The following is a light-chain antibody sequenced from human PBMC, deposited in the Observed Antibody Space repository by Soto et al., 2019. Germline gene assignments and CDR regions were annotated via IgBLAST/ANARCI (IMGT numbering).Light chain of an antibody. CDR2: KAS. CDR1: QSINSW. Sequence: DIQMTQSPSTLSVSIGDRVTITCRASQSINSWLAWYQQKPGKAPKLLIYKASNLESGVPSRFSGSGSVTEFNLTISSLQRDDYATYHCQPYNDYFTFGGGTKVDIK. V-gene: IGKV1-5*03. CDR3: QPYNDYFT. J-gene: IGKJ4*01.